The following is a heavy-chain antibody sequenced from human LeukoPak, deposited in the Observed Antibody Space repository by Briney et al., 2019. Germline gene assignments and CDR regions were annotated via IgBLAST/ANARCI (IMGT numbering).Heavy chain of an antibody. Sequence: ETLSLTCTVXXXXVSXXSYYXXWXRQPPXXGLXWIGYIYYSGSTNYNPSLKSRVTISVDRSKSQFSLKLSSLTAADTAIYYCARRDDYNIHFDFWGQGTLVTVSS. D-gene: IGHD5-24*01. CDR3: ARRDDYNIHFDF. CDR2: IYYSGST. CDR1: XXXVSXXSYY. V-gene: IGHV4-61*01. J-gene: IGHJ4*02.